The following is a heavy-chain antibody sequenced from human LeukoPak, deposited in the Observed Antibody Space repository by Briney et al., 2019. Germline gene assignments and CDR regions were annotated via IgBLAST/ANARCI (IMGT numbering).Heavy chain of an antibody. CDR2: ISGSGGST. J-gene: IGHJ4*02. D-gene: IGHD3-22*01. CDR3: AKYSSGYRYYFDY. Sequence: GGSLRLSCAASGFTFSTYAMSWVRQAPGKGLEWVSAISGSGGSTYYADSVKGRFTISRDNSKNTLYLQMNSLRAEDTAVYYCAKYSSGYRYYFDYWGQGTLVTVSS. CDR1: GFTFSTYA. V-gene: IGHV3-23*01.